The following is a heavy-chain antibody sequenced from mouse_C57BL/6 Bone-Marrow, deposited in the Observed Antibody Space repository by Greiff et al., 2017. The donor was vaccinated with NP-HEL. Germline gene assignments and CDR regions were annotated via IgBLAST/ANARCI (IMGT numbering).Heavy chain of an antibody. CDR1: GFNIKDDY. Sequence: EVQLQQSGAELVRPGASVKLSCTASGFNIKDDYMHWVKQRPEQGLEWIGWIDPENGDTEYASKFQGKATITADTSSNTAYLQLSSLTSEDTAFYYCTTGGGMVTIKRYYFDYWGQGTTLTFSS. CDR3: TTGGGMVTIKRYYFDY. J-gene: IGHJ2*01. D-gene: IGHD2-3*01. V-gene: IGHV14-4*01. CDR2: IDPENGDT.